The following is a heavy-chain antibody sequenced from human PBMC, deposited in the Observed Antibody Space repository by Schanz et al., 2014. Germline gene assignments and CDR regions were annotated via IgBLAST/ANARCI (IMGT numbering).Heavy chain of an antibody. CDR3: ARDAVALVPEYFMDV. V-gene: IGHV3-33*01. J-gene: IGHJ6*03. Sequence: QVQLVESGGGVVQPGRSLRLSCAASGFTFSSYGMHWVRQAPGKGLEWVAIIWYDGSNKYYVDSVKGRFTISRDNSMNTLHLQMDGLRVEDTAVYYCARDAVALVPEYFMDVWGKGTPVTVSS. D-gene: IGHD2-15*01. CDR1: GFTFSSYG. CDR2: IWYDGSNK.